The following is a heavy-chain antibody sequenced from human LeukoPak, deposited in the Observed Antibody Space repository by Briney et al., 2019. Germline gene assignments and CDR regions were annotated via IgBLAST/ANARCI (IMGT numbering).Heavy chain of an antibody. Sequence: GGSLRLSGSASGFTFSAYAMYWVRQAPGKGLEYVSGSRNNGGSSFYADSVKGRFTISRDNSKNTLYLQMSSLRAEDTALYYCVKITSVTGGDCWGQGTRLTVSS. D-gene: IGHD1-1*01. CDR2: SRNNGGSS. CDR1: GFTFSAYA. J-gene: IGHJ4*02. V-gene: IGHV3-64D*09. CDR3: VKITSVTGGDC.